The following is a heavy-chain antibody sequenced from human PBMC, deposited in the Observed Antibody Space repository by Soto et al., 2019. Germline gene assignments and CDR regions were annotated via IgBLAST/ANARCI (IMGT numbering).Heavy chain of an antibody. CDR2: IYDSGNT. CDR3: CRDPTGPTTEGAPLYFDL. J-gene: IGHJ2*01. Sequence: LSPIGTVSGGSISGSYWSWVRQPAGKGLEWIGRIYDSGNTNYNPSLTSRVAMSVDTSNNQFSLKLRALTAADTAVEYCCRDPTGPTTEGAPLYFDLWGRGTLVTVSS. D-gene: IGHD1-1*01. V-gene: IGHV4-4*07. CDR1: GGSISGSY.